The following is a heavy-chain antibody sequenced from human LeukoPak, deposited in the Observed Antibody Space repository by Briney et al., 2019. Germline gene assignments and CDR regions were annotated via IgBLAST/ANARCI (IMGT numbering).Heavy chain of an antibody. CDR1: GFTFSSYG. D-gene: IGHD6-13*01. CDR2: IRYDGRNK. Sequence: GGSLRLSCAASGFTFSSYGMHWVRQAPGKGLEWVAFIRYDGRNKYYADSVKGRFTISRDNSTNTLYLQMNSLRAEDTAVYYCAKSRYSSSWYGDYWGQGTLVTVSS. CDR3: AKSRYSSSWYGDY. V-gene: IGHV3-30*02. J-gene: IGHJ4*02.